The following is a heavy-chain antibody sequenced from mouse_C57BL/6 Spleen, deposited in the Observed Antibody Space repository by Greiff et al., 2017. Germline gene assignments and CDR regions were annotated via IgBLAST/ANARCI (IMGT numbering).Heavy chain of an antibody. V-gene: IGHV5-16*01. J-gene: IGHJ2*01. CDR2: INYDGSST. CDR3: SREGELRHYFDY. Sequence: DVKLVESEGGLVQPGSSMKLSCTASGFTFSDYYMAWVRQVPEKGLEWVANINYDGSSTYYLDSLKSRFIISRDNAKNILYLQMSSLKSEDTATYYCSREGELRHYFDYWGQGTTLTVSS. CDR1: GFTFSDYY. D-gene: IGHD2-4*01.